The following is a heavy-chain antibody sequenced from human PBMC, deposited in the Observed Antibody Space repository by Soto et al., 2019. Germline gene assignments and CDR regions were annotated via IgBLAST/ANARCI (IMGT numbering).Heavy chain of an antibody. V-gene: IGHV3-9*01. CDR3: AKDIKRPSNYDFWSGYYEDPYYYYYGMDV. D-gene: IGHD3-3*01. Sequence: GGSLRLSCAASGFTFDDYAMHWVRQAPGKGLEWVSGISWNSGSIGYADSVKGRFTISRDNAKNSLYLQMNSLRAEDTALYYCAKDIKRPSNYDFWSGYYEDPYYYYYGMDVWGQGTTVTVSS. CDR1: GFTFDDYA. CDR2: ISWNSGSI. J-gene: IGHJ6*02.